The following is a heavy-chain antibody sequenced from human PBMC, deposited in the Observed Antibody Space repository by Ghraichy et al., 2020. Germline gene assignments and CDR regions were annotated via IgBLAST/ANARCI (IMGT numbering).Heavy chain of an antibody. J-gene: IGHJ1*01. V-gene: IGHV4-4*02. CDR2: IYHSGST. CDR1: GGSFSSSNW. CDR3: VMGLDSSGYPILQH. D-gene: IGHD3-22*01. Sequence: SETLSLTCAVSGGSFSSSNWWSWVRQPPGKGLEWIGKIYHSGSTNYNPSLKSRVTISVDKSKNQFSLKLSSVTAADTAVYYCVMGLDSSGYPILQHWGQGTLVTVSS.